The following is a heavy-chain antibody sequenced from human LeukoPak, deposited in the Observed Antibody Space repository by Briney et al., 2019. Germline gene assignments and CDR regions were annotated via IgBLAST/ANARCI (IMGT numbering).Heavy chain of an antibody. CDR2: IYSSGST. CDR3: ARGRGSSRD. V-gene: IGHV4-59*01. CDR1: GGSISSYY. Sequence: SETLSLTCTVSGGSISSYYWNWIRLPPGKGLEWIGYIYSSGSTIYNPSLKSRVTISIDTSRNQFSLRLSSVTAADTAVYYCARGRGSSRDWGQGTLVTVSS. D-gene: IGHD6-13*01. J-gene: IGHJ4*02.